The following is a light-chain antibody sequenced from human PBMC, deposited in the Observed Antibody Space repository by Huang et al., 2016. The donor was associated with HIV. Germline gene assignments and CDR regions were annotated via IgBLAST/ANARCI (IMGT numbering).Light chain of an antibody. CDR1: QGIGHS. CDR2: ATF. V-gene: IGKV3-15*01. CDR3: QQYHEWPRT. Sequence: ERVLTQSPGTLSVSPGERATLSCRTSQGIGHSLAWYQFEPGQAPRLLIYATFIRASDLPARFNGGWSEIDFTLSISGLQSEDSAVYYCQQYHEWPRTFGQWTKVEIK. J-gene: IGKJ2*01.